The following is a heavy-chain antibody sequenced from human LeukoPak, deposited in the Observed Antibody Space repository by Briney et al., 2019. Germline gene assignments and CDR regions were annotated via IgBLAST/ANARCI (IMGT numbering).Heavy chain of an antibody. V-gene: IGHV4-38-2*02. Sequence: SETLSLTCTVSGYSISSGYYWGWIRQPPGKGLEWIGSIYHSGSTYYNPSLKSRVTISVDTSKNQFSLKLSSVTAADTAVYYCARARYSSGWYHWFDPWGQGTLVTVSS. J-gene: IGHJ5*02. CDR3: ARARYSSGWYHWFDP. D-gene: IGHD6-19*01. CDR2: IYHSGST. CDR1: GYSISSGYY.